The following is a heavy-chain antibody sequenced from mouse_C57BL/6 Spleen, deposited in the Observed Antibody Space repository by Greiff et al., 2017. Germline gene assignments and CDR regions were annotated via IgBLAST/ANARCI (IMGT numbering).Heavy chain of an antibody. J-gene: IGHJ3*01. CDR3: ARDDGYYRS. CDR2: FHPNSGST. V-gene: IGHV1-64*01. CDR1: GYTFTSYW. Sequence: QVQLQQPGAELVKPGASVKLSCKASGYTFTSYWMPSVKQRPGQGLVWFGMFHPNSGSTNYNEKFKSKATQTVDKSSSTAYMQLSGLTSEDSAVYYCARDDGYYRSWGQGTLVTVSA. D-gene: IGHD2-3*01.